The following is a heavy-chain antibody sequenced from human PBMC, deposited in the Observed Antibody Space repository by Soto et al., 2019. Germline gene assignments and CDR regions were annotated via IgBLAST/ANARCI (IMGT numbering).Heavy chain of an antibody. Sequence: AGGALRLSCAASGFTFTRYSMNWVRQAPGKGLEWVSSISSTTNYIYYGDSMKGRFTISRDNAKNSLYLEMNSLRAEDTAVYYCARESEDLTSNFDYWGQGTLVTVSS. J-gene: IGHJ4*02. CDR3: ARESEDLTSNFDY. CDR1: GFTFTRYS. CDR2: ISSTTNYI. V-gene: IGHV3-21*06.